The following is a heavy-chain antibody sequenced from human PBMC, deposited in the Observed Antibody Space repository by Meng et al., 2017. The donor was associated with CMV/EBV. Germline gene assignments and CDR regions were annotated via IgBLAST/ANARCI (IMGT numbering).Heavy chain of an antibody. Sequence: GGSLRLSCAASGFTFSSYAMSWVRQAPGKGLEWVSVIYSGGSSTYYADSVKGRFTISRDNSKNTLYLQMNSLRAEDTAVYYCAKDFPKGRADYGSGLYYYYGMDVWGQGTTVTVSS. CDR3: AKDFPKGRADYGSGLYYYYGMDV. CDR2: IYSGGSST. D-gene: IGHD3-10*01. CDR1: GFTFSSYA. J-gene: IGHJ6*02. V-gene: IGHV3-23*03.